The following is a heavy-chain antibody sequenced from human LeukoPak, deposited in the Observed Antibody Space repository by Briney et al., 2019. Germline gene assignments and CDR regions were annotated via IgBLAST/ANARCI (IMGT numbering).Heavy chain of an antibody. CDR3: ARWSSSWYYFDY. CDR1: GFTFTNCS. CDR2: IYSGGST. V-gene: IGHV3-66*01. Sequence: PGGSLRLSCAASGFTFTNCSMNWVRQAPGKGLEWVSVIYSGGSTYYADSVKGRFTISRDNSKNTLYLQMNSLRAEDTAVYYCARWSSSWYYFDYWGQGTLVTVSS. J-gene: IGHJ4*02. D-gene: IGHD6-13*01.